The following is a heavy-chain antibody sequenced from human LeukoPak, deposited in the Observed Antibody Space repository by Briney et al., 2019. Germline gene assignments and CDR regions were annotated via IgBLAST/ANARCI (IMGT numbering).Heavy chain of an antibody. D-gene: IGHD4-4*01. J-gene: IGHJ3*02. CDR3: AKGASTVTTSGVFDI. CDR1: GFTFDDYA. V-gene: IGHV3-9*01. Sequence: GGSLRLSCAASGFTFDDYAMHWVRQAPGKGLEWVSGISWNSGSIGYADSVKGRFTISRDNAKNSLYLQMNSLRAEDTALYYCAKGASTVTTSGVFDIWGQGTMVTVSS. CDR2: ISWNSGSI.